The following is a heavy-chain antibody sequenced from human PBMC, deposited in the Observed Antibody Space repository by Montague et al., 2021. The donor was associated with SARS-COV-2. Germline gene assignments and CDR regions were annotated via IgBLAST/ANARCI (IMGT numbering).Heavy chain of an antibody. J-gene: IGHJ3*02. D-gene: IGHD3-3*01. CDR3: ARHSGRDTIFGVVIIFDAFDI. Sequence: SETLSLTCTVSGGSISSSNYYWGWIRQPPGKGLEWIGSIYYSGSTYYTPSLKSRVTISVDTSKNQFSLRLSSVTAADTAVYYCARHSGRDTIFGVVIIFDAFDIWGQGTMVPASS. CDR1: GGSISSSNYY. CDR2: IYYSGST. V-gene: IGHV4-39*01.